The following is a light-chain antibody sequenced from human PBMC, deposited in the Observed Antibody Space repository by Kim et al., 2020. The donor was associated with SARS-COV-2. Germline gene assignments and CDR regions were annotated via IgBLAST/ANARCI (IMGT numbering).Light chain of an antibody. V-gene: IGLV2-11*01. CDR1: SSDVGGYNY. J-gene: IGLJ3*02. CDR3: CSYAGTYSWV. Sequence: GQSVTISCTGTSSDVGGYNYVSWYQQHPGKAPKVMIYDVNKRRPGVPDRFSGYKSGNTASLTISGLQADDEADYYCCSYAGTYSWVFGGGTKLTVL. CDR2: DVN.